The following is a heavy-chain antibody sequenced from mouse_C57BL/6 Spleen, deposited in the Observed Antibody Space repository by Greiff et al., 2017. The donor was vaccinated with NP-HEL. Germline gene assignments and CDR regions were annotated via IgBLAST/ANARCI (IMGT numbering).Heavy chain of an antibody. Sequence: QVQLQQSGAELVRPGASVKLSCKASGYTFTDYYINWVKQRPGQGLEWIARIYPGSGNTYYNEKFKGKATLTAEKSSSTAYMQLSSLTSEDSAVYLCARDYDGYEIPFDYWGQGTTLTVSS. D-gene: IGHD2-3*01. CDR1: GYTFTDYY. CDR2: IYPGSGNT. J-gene: IGHJ2*01. V-gene: IGHV1-76*01. CDR3: ARDYDGYEIPFDY.